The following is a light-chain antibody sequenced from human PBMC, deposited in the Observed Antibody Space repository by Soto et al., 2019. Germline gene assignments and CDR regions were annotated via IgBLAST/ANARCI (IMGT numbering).Light chain of an antibody. CDR1: QSISPW. CDR2: KAS. CDR3: QQYNTYPLT. V-gene: IGKV1-5*03. J-gene: IGKJ4*01. Sequence: DIQMTQSPSTLSASVGDSVTITCRASQSISPWLAWYQQKPGKAPTLLIYKASSLEGGVPSRFSCSGSGTDFNITISSLQPDDFSTYYCQQYNTYPLTFGGGTTVEIK.